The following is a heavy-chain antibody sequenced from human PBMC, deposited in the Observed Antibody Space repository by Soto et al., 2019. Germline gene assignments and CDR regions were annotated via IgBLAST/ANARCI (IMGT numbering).Heavy chain of an antibody. V-gene: IGHV3-23*05. J-gene: IGHJ5*02. CDR2: IDGTSTFS. CDR1: GFTFSNND. CDR3: AKNSGWFTA. D-gene: IGHD6-19*01. Sequence: HPAGSLRLSCVASGFTFSNNDMTWVRQAPGKGLEWVSTIDGTSTFSNYADSVEGRFTISRDNSRNTVYLQMNSLRAGDTAVYYCAKNSGWFTAWGKGTLATSPQ.